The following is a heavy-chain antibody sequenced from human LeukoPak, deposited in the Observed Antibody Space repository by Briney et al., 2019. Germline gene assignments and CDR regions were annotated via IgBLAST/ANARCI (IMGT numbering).Heavy chain of an antibody. J-gene: IGHJ4*02. Sequence: GGSLRLSCAASGFSFSRYEMNGVRQAPGRGLECVSYISETGSKINYADSVKGRFTISRDNAKNSMYLEMYSLGAEDTAVYYCARNWNTISDYWGQGTMVTVSS. CDR3: ARNWNTISDY. CDR2: ISETGSKI. V-gene: IGHV3-48*03. D-gene: IGHD1/OR15-1a*01. CDR1: GFSFSRYE.